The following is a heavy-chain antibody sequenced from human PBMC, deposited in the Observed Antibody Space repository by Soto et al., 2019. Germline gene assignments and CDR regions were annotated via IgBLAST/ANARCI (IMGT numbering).Heavy chain of an antibody. CDR3: AATATSPAPYYYYGMDV. V-gene: IGHV1-58*01. CDR2: IVVGSGNT. Sequence: ASVKVSCKASGFTFTSSAVQWVRQARGQRLEWIGWIVVGSGNTNYAQKFQERVTITRDMSTSTAYMELSSLRSEDTAVYYCAATATSPAPYYYYGMDVWGQGTTVTVSS. D-gene: IGHD2-15*01. CDR1: GFTFTSSA. J-gene: IGHJ6*02.